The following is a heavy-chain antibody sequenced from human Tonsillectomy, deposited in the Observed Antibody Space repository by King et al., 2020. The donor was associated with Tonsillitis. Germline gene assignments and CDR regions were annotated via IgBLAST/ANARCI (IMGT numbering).Heavy chain of an antibody. Sequence: VQLVESGGGVVQPGRSLRLSCAASGFTFSDYAIHWVRQAPGKGLEWVAVISYDGTNKYYTDSVKGRFTISRDNSKNTLYLQMNSLRAEDTAVYYCASDGASSVLGGCDYWGQGTLVTVSS. CDR2: ISYDGTNK. CDR1: GFTFSDYA. V-gene: IGHV3-30*04. J-gene: IGHJ4*02. CDR3: ASDGASSVLGGCDY. D-gene: IGHD3-16*01.